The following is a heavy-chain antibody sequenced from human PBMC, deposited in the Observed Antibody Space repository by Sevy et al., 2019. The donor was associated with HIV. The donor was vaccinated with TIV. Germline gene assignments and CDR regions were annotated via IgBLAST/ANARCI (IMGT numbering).Heavy chain of an antibody. CDR2: ISPNGATS. CDR1: GFTFGYFA. CDR3: AKDTSGWYDALDQ. D-gene: IGHD6-19*01. Sequence: GGSLRLSCEVSGFTFGYFAMSWVRQAPGKGLEWVSGISPNGATSHYAASVRGRFTISRDNSKNRMYLQMSSQRAEDTAQYYCAKDTSGWYDALDQWGQGTLVTVSS. V-gene: IGHV3-23*01. J-gene: IGHJ4*02.